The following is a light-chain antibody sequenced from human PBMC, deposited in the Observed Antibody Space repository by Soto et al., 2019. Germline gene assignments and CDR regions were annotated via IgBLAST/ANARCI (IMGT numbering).Light chain of an antibody. CDR1: NIGITR. CDR2: DDT. J-gene: IGLJ1*01. CDR3: QLWDTTANRRV. V-gene: IGLV3-21*02. Sequence: SYELTQPPSVSVAPGQTAKITCGGDNIGITRVHWYQQRPGQAPLLVVYDDTDRPSGIPERFSGSNSENTATLTISRVEAGDEGDYYCQLWDTTANRRVVGTGTKGTVL.